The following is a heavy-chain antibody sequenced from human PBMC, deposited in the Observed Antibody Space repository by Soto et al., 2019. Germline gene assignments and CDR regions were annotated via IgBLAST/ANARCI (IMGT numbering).Heavy chain of an antibody. D-gene: IGHD4-17*01. CDR3: AKDMGDYVDAFDI. CDR2: ISGSGGST. J-gene: IGHJ3*02. Sequence: EVQLLESGGGLVQPGGSMRLSCAASGFTFSSYAMSWVRQAPGKGLEWVSAISGSGGSTYYADSVKGRFTISRDNSKNTLYLQMNSLRAEDTAVYYCAKDMGDYVDAFDIWGQGTMVTVSS. V-gene: IGHV3-23*01. CDR1: GFTFSSYA.